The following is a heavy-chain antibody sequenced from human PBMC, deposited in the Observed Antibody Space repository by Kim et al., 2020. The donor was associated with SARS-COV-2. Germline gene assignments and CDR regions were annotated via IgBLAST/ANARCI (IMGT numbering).Heavy chain of an antibody. CDR1: GFTFSSYG. D-gene: IGHD4-17*01. V-gene: IGHV3-33*01. J-gene: IGHJ4*02. CDR3: ARDRAYGDYDPNFDY. Sequence: GGSLRLSCAASGFTFSSYGMHWVRQAPGKGLEWVAVIWYDGSNKYYADTVKGRFTISRDNSKNTLYLQMNRLRAEDTAVYYCARDRAYGDYDPNFDYWGQGTLVTVSS. CDR2: IWYDGSNK.